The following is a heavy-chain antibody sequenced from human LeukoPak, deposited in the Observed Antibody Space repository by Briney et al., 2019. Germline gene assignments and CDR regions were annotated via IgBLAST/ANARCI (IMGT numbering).Heavy chain of an antibody. CDR1: GGSIDVYY. D-gene: IGHD3-3*01. J-gene: IGHJ4*02. V-gene: IGHV4-39*01. CDR2: IYYSGST. Sequence: SETLSLTCTVSGGSIDVYYWGWIRQPPGKGLEWIGSIYYSGSTYYNPSLKSRVTISVDTSKNQFSLKLSSVTAADTAVYYCASRLGGVVIILNWGQGTLVTVSS. CDR3: ASRLGGVVIILN.